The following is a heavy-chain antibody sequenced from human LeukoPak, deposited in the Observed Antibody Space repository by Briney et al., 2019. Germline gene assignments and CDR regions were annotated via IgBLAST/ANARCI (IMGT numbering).Heavy chain of an antibody. J-gene: IGHJ5*02. CDR3: ARGTGIVVVPASFGGWFDP. Sequence: ASVKVSCKASGYTFTSYDINWVRQATGQGLEWMGWMNPNSGNTGYAQKFQGRVTMTRNISISTAYMELSSLRSEDTAVYYCARGTGIVVVPASFGGWFDPWGQGTLVTVSS. D-gene: IGHD2-2*01. V-gene: IGHV1-8*01. CDR2: MNPNSGNT. CDR1: GYTFTSYD.